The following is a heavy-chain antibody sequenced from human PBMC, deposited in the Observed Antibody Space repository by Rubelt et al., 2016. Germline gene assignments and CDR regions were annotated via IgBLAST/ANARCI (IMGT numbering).Heavy chain of an antibody. D-gene: IGHD3-3*01. J-gene: IGHJ4*02. CDR3: AKETSFGVVIATPSDY. V-gene: IGHV3-23*01. CDR1: GFTFSSYA. Sequence: FECGGGLVQPGGSLRLSCAASGFTFSSYAMSWVRQAPGKGLEWVSAISGSGGSTYYADSVKGRFTISRDNSKNTLYLQLNSLRAEETAVYYCAKETSFGVVIATPSDYWGQGTLVTVSS. CDR2: ISGSGGST.